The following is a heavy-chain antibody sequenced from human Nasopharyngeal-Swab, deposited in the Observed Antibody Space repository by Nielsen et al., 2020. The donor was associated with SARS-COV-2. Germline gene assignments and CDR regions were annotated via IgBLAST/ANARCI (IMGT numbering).Heavy chain of an antibody. Sequence: AASLKISCKGSGYIFTNSMIGLVRQMPGKGLERMGTIYPGDSDTRYNPSFQGHVTIADDKSISTAYLQWSSLKASDSAIYYCARRGEYAEFFQDWGQGTLVTVSS. D-gene: IGHD4-17*01. J-gene: IGHJ1*01. CDR2: IYPGDSDT. V-gene: IGHV5-51*01. CDR1: GYIFTNSM. CDR3: ARRGEYAEFFQD.